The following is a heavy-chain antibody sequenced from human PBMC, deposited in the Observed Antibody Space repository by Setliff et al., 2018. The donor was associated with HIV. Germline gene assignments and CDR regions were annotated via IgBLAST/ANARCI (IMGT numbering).Heavy chain of an antibody. CDR2: SRNKANSYST. V-gene: IGHV3-72*01. CDR1: GFIFSDRY. D-gene: IGHD2-8*01. Sequence: PGGSLRLSCVASGFIFSDRYMDWVRQAPGKGLEWIGRSRNKANSYSTEYAASVKGRFTISRDASKSSMYLQMNSLKSEDTAVYHCVGLRYYADGAWHGGDYWGQGSLVTVSS. J-gene: IGHJ4*02. CDR3: VGLRYYADGAWHGGDY.